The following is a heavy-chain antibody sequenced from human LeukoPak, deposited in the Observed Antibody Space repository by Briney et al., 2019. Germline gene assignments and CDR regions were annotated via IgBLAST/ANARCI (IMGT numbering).Heavy chain of an antibody. J-gene: IGHJ3*02. CDR3: ARSDGYGLVGI. Sequence: SETLSLTCRVSGVSISSGSNYSGWIRQPPGKTLEWIGSIYSSGSTYYNSSLKRRVIILIDTAKNHFSLNLSSVTAADTAVYYCARSDGYGLVGIWGQGTMVTVSS. V-gene: IGHV4-39*07. CDR2: IYSSGST. CDR1: GVSISSGSNY. D-gene: IGHD3-10*01.